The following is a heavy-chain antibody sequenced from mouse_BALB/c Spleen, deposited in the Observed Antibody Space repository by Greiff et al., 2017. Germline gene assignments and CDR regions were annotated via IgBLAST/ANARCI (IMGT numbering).Heavy chain of an antibody. V-gene: IGHV14-3*02. CDR1: GFNIKDTY. CDR3: AREWVITTEGFAY. Sequence: EVQLQQSGAELVKPGASVKLSCTASGFNIKDTYMHWVKQRPEQGLEWIGRIDPANGNTKYDPKFQGKATITADTSSNTAYLQLSSLTSEDTAVYYCAREWVITTEGFAYWGQGTMVTVSA. J-gene: IGHJ3*01. CDR2: IDPANGNT. D-gene: IGHD1-1*01.